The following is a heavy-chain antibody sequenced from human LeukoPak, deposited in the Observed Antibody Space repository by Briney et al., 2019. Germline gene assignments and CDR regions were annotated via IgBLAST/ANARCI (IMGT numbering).Heavy chain of an antibody. Sequence: ASVKVSCKASGYTFTSYGISWVRQAPGQGLEWMGWISAYNGNTNYAQKLQGRVTMTTDTSTSTAYMELWSLRSDDTAVYYCARDSPSYQLLVSPIDYWGQGTLVTVSS. V-gene: IGHV1-18*04. CDR1: GYTFTSYG. D-gene: IGHD2-2*01. CDR3: ARDSPSYQLLVSPIDY. CDR2: ISAYNGNT. J-gene: IGHJ4*02.